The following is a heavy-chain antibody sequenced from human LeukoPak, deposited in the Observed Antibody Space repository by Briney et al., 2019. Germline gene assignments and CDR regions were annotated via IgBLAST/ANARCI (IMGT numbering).Heavy chain of an antibody. D-gene: IGHD6-13*01. CDR3: ARGLAAAGHVSFDY. J-gene: IGHJ4*02. CDR2: IYYSGST. V-gene: IGHV4-59*01. CDR1: GDPISSYY. Sequence: SETLSLTCTVSGDPISSYYWIWIRQPPGKALVGIGYIYYSGSTNYNPSLKSRGTISVDPSRIQFSLKLSSVTAADTAVYYCARGLAAAGHVSFDYWGQGSLVTVSS.